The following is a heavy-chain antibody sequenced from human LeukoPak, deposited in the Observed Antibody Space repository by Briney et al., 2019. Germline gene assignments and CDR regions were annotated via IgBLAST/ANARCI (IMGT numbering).Heavy chain of an antibody. V-gene: IGHV1-69*01. CDR1: GGTFSSYA. J-gene: IGHJ5*02. CDR3: ARAARRDGYNHLFDP. CDR2: IIPIFGTA. D-gene: IGHD5-24*01. Sequence: SVKVSCKASGGTFSSYAISWVRQAPGQGLEWMGGIIPIFGTANYAQKFQGRVTITADESTSTAYMELSSLRSEDMAVYYCARAARRDGYNHLFDPWGQGTLVTVSS.